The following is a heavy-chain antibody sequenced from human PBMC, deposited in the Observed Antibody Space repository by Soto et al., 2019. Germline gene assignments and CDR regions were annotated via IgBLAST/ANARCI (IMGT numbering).Heavy chain of an antibody. V-gene: IGHV3-74*01. CDR2: INMDGTKT. CDR3: ARDYYYDSRSSSVNWFDP. Sequence: GWSLRLSCVASEFTFSKYWMHWVRQAPGKGLVWVSRINMDGTKTAYADSVKGRFTVSRDNANNTLYLQMNSLGVEDTAVYYCARDYYYDSRSSSVNWFDPWGQGTLVTVSS. CDR1: EFTFSKYW. D-gene: IGHD3-22*01. J-gene: IGHJ5*02.